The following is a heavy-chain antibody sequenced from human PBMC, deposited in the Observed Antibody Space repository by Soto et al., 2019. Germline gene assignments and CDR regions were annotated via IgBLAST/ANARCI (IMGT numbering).Heavy chain of an antibody. Sequence: SRPTLVNPTQTLTLTCTFSAFSLSTHGVGVGWIRQPPGKPLEWLAVIYWNEDKRYSRSLKSRLSITKDTSKNQVVLTMTTMDPVDTAPYYCVHPVMVHTITGGHYFDYRGPRILGTGSS. D-gene: IGHD2-8*01. V-gene: IGHV2-5*01. CDR3: VHPVMVHTITGGHYFDY. CDR2: IYWNEDK. J-gene: IGHJ4*02. CDR1: AFSLSTHGVG.